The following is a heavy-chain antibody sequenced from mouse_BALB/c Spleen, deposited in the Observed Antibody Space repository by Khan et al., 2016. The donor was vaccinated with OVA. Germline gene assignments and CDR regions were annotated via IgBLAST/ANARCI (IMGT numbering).Heavy chain of an antibody. CDR1: GFTFSSYG. Sequence: EVELVESGGDLVKPGGSLKLSCAVSGFTFSSYGMSWVRQTPDKRLEWVATISSGGSYTYYPDSVKGRFTISRDNAKNTLHLQVSSLKSEDTAIFYAARQPGCCGSSFSLGNWGQGTTLTVSS. J-gene: IGHJ2*01. CDR2: ISSGGSYT. V-gene: IGHV5-6*01. CDR3: ARQPGCCGSSFSLGN. D-gene: IGHD1-1*01.